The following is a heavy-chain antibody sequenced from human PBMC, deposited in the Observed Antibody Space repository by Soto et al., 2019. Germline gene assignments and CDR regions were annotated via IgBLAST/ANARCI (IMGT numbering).Heavy chain of an antibody. V-gene: IGHV3-33*01. D-gene: IGHD4-4*01. J-gene: IGHJ6*02. Sequence: HPVGSLRLSYAASGFTFRTYGMHWVRKVPGKGLEWVAVIWDDGSNKYYADSVKGRFTISRDNSKNTLYLQMNSLRAEDTAAYYCARDQGTLTTFYYYYAMDVWGQGTTVTVS. CDR3: ARDQGTLTTFYYYYAMDV. CDR2: IWDDGSNK. CDR1: GFTFRTYG.